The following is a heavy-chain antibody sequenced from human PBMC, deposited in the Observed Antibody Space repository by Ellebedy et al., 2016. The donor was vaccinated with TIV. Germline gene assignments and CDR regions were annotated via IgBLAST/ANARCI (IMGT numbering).Heavy chain of an antibody. D-gene: IGHD3-9*01. J-gene: IGHJ4*02. CDR3: AREGKDILTGNLHHGFDY. Sequence: MPSETLSLTCAVYGGSFSGYYWNWIRQPPGKGLKWIGEITHSGSTNYNPSLKSRVTISVETSKTQFALNLSTVTAADTAVYYCAREGKDILTGNLHHGFDYWGQGTLVTVSS. CDR2: ITHSGST. CDR1: GGSFSGYY. V-gene: IGHV4-34*01.